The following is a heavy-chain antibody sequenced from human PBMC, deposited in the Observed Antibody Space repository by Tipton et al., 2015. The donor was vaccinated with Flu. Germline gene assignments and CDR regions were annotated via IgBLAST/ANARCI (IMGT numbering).Heavy chain of an antibody. V-gene: IGHV4-4*07. CDR2: MYSSGTT. J-gene: IGHJ1*01. CDR3: ARGSGSGTYMLFDC. CDR1: GGSISSFY. D-gene: IGHD3-10*01. Sequence: TLSLTCTVSGGSISSFYWSWIRQPAGKGLEWIGRMYSSGTTKYNPSLKSRVTMSVDTTKNQFSLKLSSVTAADTAVYYCARGSGSGTYMLFDCWGQGTLVTVSS.